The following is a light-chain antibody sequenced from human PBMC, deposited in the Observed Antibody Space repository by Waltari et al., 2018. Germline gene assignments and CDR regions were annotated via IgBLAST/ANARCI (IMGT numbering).Light chain of an antibody. V-gene: IGLV1-44*01. J-gene: IGLJ1*01. CDR2: SDN. CDR1: SSNIDTNT. Sequence: QSVLTQPPSASGTPGQRVAISCSGSSSNIDTNTVNWYQQLPGTAPKLLIYSDNQRPSGVPDRFSGSKSGTSASLAISGLQSEDEADYYCGAWDDSLNGYVFGTGTKVTVL. CDR3: GAWDDSLNGYV.